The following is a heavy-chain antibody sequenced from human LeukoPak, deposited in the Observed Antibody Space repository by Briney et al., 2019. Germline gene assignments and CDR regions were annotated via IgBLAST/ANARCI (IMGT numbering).Heavy chain of an antibody. D-gene: IGHD6-13*01. CDR2: IDSGGATT. CDR3: ARRGGGAAVYDY. Sequence: GGSLRLSCAASGFTFSGYEMNWVRQAPGKGLEWVSYIDSGGATTNCADSVKGRFTISRDNAKNSLYLQMDSLRAEDTAVYYCARRGGGAAVYDYWGQGTLVTVSS. J-gene: IGHJ4*02. CDR1: GFTFSGYE. V-gene: IGHV3-48*03.